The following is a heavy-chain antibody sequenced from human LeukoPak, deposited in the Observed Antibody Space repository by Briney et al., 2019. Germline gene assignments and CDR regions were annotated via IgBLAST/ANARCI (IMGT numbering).Heavy chain of an antibody. CDR3: ARHRSSWLIDY. CDR1: GFIFSSYA. CDR2: ISGSGGST. Sequence: GGSLGLSCAASGFIFSSYAMSWVRQAPGKGLEWVSAISGSGGSTYYADSVKGRFTISRDNSKNTLYLQMNSLRAEDTAVYYCARHRSSWLIDYWGQGTLVTVSS. D-gene: IGHD6-6*01. J-gene: IGHJ4*02. V-gene: IGHV3-23*01.